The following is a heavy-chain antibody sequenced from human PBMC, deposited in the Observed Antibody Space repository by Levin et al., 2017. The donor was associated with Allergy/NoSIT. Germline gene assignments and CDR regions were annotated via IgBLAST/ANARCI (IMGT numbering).Heavy chain of an antibody. Sequence: PSETLSLTCAASEFTFSSYSMNWVRQAPGKGLEWVSSISTSSRYIYYADSVKGRFTISRDNAKNSLYLQMNSLRGEDTATYYCAREGVTIFGVAPQNSYQYYGMDVWGQGTTVTVSS. J-gene: IGHJ6*02. D-gene: IGHD3-3*01. CDR3: AREGVTIFGVAPQNSYQYYGMDV. V-gene: IGHV3-21*01. CDR2: ISTSSRYI. CDR1: EFTFSSYS.